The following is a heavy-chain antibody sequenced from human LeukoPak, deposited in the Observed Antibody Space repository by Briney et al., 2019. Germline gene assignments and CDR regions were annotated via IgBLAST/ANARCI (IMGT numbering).Heavy chain of an antibody. V-gene: IGHV4-59*01. Sequence: SETLSLTCTVSGGSISSYYWSWIRQPPGKGLEWIGYIYYSGTTKYTPSLKSRVTISVDTSKNQISLKLTSLTAADTAVYYCARGAMATTPFFDYWGEGTLVAVSS. CDR2: IYYSGTT. D-gene: IGHD5-24*01. CDR1: GGSISSYY. CDR3: ARGAMATTPFFDY. J-gene: IGHJ4*02.